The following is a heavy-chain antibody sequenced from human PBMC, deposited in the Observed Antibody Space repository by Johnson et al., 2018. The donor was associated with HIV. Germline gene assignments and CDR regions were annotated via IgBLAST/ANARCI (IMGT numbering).Heavy chain of an antibody. J-gene: IGHJ3*02. D-gene: IGHD3-10*01. CDR2: INWNGGRT. CDR3: SREGGVTMVDGFDI. V-gene: IGHV3-53*01. Sequence: EVQLVESGGGLIQPGGSLRLSCAASGFTVSSNYMGWVRQAPGKGLEWVSDINWNGGRTGYADSVKGRFTISRDKAKNSLYLQVNSRRAEDTAVYYCSREGGVTMVDGFDIWGQGTMVTVSS. CDR1: GFTVSSNY.